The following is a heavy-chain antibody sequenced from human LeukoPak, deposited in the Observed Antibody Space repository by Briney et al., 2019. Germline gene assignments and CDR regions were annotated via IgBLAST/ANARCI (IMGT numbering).Heavy chain of an antibody. CDR2: FYPEDGET. Sequence: ASVKVSCKVSGYTLTELSMHWVRQAPGKGLEWMGGFYPEDGETIYAQKFQGRVTMTEDTSTDTAYMELSSLRSEDTAVYYCATDLRRGNYEWLVLRWGQGTLVTVSS. J-gene: IGHJ4*02. V-gene: IGHV1-24*01. CDR1: GYTLTELS. CDR3: ATDLRRGNYEWLVLR. D-gene: IGHD6-19*01.